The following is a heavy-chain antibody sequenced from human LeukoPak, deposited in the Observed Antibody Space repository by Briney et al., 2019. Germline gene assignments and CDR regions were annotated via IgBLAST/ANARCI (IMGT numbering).Heavy chain of an antibody. V-gene: IGHV3-21*01. J-gene: IGHJ5*02. CDR3: ARVDNMATFYPWNWFDP. Sequence: GGSLRLSCAVSGFSFSSYSMNWVRHPPGKGLERVSSIHSSINYRDNADSVNRRITMSRENAKNSLYLQMNSLRAGDTAVSYCARVDNMATFYPWNWFDPCGQGTLVTVSS. D-gene: IGHD2/OR15-2a*01. CDR1: GFSFSSYS. CDR2: IHSSINYR.